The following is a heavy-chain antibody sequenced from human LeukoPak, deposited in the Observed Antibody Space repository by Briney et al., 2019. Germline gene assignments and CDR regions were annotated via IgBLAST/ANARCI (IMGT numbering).Heavy chain of an antibody. Sequence: PGGSLRLSYAASGFTFSSYGMHWVRRAPGKGLEWVAVIWYDGSNKYYADSVKGRFTIPRDNSKNTLYLQMNSLGAEDTAVYYCARDRAVVVAAWTFDYWGQGTLVTVSS. J-gene: IGHJ4*02. CDR1: GFTFSSYG. V-gene: IGHV3-33*01. D-gene: IGHD2-15*01. CDR2: IWYDGSNK. CDR3: ARDRAVVVAAWTFDY.